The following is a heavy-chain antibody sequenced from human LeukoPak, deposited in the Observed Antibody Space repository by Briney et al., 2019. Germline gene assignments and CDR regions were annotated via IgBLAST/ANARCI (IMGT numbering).Heavy chain of an antibody. CDR2: IYHSGST. J-gene: IGHJ4*02. D-gene: IGHD6-13*01. V-gene: IGHV4-38-2*02. CDR1: GGSISSGYY. Sequence: SETLSLTCTVSGGSISSGYYWGWIRQPPGKGLEWIGSIYHSGSTYYNPSLKSRVTISVDTSKNQFSLRLSSVNAADTAVYYCARDILATSIAAPYYWGQGTLVTVSS. CDR3: ARDILATSIAAPYY.